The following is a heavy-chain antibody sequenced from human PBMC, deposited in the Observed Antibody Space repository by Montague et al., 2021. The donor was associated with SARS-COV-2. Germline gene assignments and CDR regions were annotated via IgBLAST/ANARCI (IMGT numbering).Heavy chain of an antibody. Sequence: SETLSLTCIVSGGSISSSSYHWGWIRQPPGKGLEWIGTIYYSGXTXYXXXXKXRVTISVDTSKNQFSLKLSSVTAADTAVYYCARLRYYGGNSGFQGLVDYWGQGGLVTVSS. D-gene: IGHD4-23*01. J-gene: IGHJ4*02. V-gene: IGHV4-39*01. CDR2: IYYSGXT. CDR1: GGSISSSSYH. CDR3: ARLRYYGGNSGFQGLVDY.